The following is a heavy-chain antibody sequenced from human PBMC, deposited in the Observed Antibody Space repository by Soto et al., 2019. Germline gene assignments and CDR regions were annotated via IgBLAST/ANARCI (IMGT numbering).Heavy chain of an antibody. D-gene: IGHD3-16*02. J-gene: IGHJ4*02. CDR1: GYTLTELS. CDR2: FDPEDGET. Sequence: ASVKVSCKVSGYTLTELSMHWVRQAPGKGLEWMGGFDPEDGETIYAQKFQGRVAMTEDTSTDTAYMELSSLRSEDTAVYYCATAGHSVWGSYRHTLDYWGQGTLVTVSS. V-gene: IGHV1-24*01. CDR3: ATAGHSVWGSYRHTLDY.